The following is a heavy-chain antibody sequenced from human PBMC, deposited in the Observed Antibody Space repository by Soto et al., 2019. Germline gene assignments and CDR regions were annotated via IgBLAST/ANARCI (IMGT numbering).Heavy chain of an antibody. J-gene: IGHJ4*02. V-gene: IGHV4-30-2*01. CDR2: IFHSGGT. CDR1: GDSISSGGFS. Sequence: SETLSLTCGVSGDSISSGGFSWSWVRQPPGGGLEWIGYIFHSGGTYYNPSLKSRVTISIDRSKNQFSLKLNSVTAADTAVYYCARGGDYYFDSWGQGTLVTVSS. CDR3: ARGGDYYFDS. D-gene: IGHD2-21*02.